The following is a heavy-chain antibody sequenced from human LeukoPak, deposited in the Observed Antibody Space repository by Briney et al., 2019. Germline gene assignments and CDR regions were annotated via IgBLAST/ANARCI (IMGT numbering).Heavy chain of an antibody. CDR3: ARDSSPYSSSWYVNYYYYYYMDV. V-gene: IGHV1-69*01. J-gene: IGHJ6*03. CDR1: GGTFSSYA. D-gene: IGHD6-13*01. CDR2: IIPIFGTA. Sequence: SVKVSCKASGGTFSSYAISWVRQAPGQGLEWMGGIIPIFGTANYAQKFQGRVTITADESTSTAYMELSSLRSEDTAVYYCARDSSPYSSSWYVNYYYYYYMDVWGKGTTVTVSS.